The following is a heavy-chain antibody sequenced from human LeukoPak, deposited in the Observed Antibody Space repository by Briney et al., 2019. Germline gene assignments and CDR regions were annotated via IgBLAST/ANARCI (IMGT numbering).Heavy chain of an antibody. CDR2: IYYSGNT. D-gene: IGHD3-22*01. J-gene: IGHJ6*02. CDR1: GASIRSTSYS. V-gene: IGHV4-39*01. CDR3: ARRVYYDSGDYLSNYYGLDV. Sequence: KPSETLSLTCTVSGASIRSTSYSWGWIRQPPGKGLEWIGSIYYSGNTYYNPSLKSRVTISVDTSQSQLSLKLSSVTAADTAVYYCARRVYYDSGDYLSNYYGLDVWGQGTTVTVSS.